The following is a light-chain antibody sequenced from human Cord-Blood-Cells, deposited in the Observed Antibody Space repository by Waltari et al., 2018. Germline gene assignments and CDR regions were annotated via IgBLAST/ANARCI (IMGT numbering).Light chain of an antibody. V-gene: IGKV3-20*01. CDR1: QSVSSSY. Sequence: EIVLPQSPGTLSLSPGERATLSCRASQSVSSSYFAWYQQKPGQAPRLLIYGASSRATGIPDRFSGSGSGTDFTLTISRLEPEDFAVYYCQQYGSSIFTFGPGTKVDIK. J-gene: IGKJ3*01. CDR3: QQYGSSIFT. CDR2: GAS.